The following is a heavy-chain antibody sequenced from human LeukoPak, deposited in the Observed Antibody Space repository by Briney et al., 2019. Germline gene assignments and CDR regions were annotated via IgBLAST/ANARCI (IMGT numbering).Heavy chain of an antibody. CDR3: ARGFYSPHY. Sequence: PSETLSLTCAVYGGSFSGYYWSWIRQPPGKGLEWIGYIYYSGRTYYNPSLKSRITISVNTSKNQFSLKLSSVTAADMAVYYCARGFYSPHYWGQGTLVSVSS. J-gene: IGHJ4*02. CDR2: IYYSGRT. CDR1: GGSFSGYY. V-gene: IGHV4-59*01. D-gene: IGHD4-11*01.